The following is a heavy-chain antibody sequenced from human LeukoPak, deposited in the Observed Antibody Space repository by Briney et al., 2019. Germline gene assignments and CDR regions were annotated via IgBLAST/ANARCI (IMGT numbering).Heavy chain of an antibody. J-gene: IGHJ5*02. D-gene: IGHD3-22*01. CDR3: ARGYASSGYRFAAYNWFDP. V-gene: IGHV4-34*01. Sequence: PSETLSLTCAVYGGSFSGYYWSWIRQPPGKGLEWIGEINHSGSTNYNPSLKSRVTISVDTSKNQFSLKLSSVTAADTAVYYCARGYASSGYRFAAYNWFDPWGQGTLVTVSS. CDR1: GGSFSGYY. CDR2: INHSGST.